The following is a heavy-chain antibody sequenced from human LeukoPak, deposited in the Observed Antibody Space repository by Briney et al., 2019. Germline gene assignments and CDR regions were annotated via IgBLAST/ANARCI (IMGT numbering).Heavy chain of an antibody. CDR1: GFTFSSYE. J-gene: IGHJ4*02. D-gene: IGHD5-18*01. V-gene: IGHV3-48*03. CDR3: ARGGYSYGYDY. CDR2: ISSSGNTI. Sequence: PGGSLRLSCAASGFTFSSYEMNWVRQAPGKSLEWVSYISSSGNTIYYADSVKGRFTISRDNAKNTLYLQMNSLRAEDMAVYYCARGGYSYGYDYWGQGTLVTVSS.